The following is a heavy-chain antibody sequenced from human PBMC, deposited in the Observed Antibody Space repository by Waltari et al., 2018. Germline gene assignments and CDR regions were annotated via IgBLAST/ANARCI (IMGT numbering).Heavy chain of an antibody. J-gene: IGHJ4*02. Sequence: EVQLVESGGGLIQPGGSLRLSCAASGFTVSSTYMSWVRQAPGKGLDGVSVICSGGNTYYADSVKGRFTISRDNSKNTLYLQMNSLRADDTAVYYCARDPGGRYYFDYWGQGSLVTVSS. D-gene: IGHD1-26*01. CDR2: ICSGGNT. CDR1: GFTVSSTY. V-gene: IGHV3-53*01. CDR3: ARDPGGRYYFDY.